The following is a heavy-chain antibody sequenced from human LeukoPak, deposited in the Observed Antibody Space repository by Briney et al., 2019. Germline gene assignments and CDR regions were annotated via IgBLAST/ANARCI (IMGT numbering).Heavy chain of an antibody. Sequence: PGTSLRLSCAASGFTFSSYGMHWVRQAPGKGLEWVAVIWYDGSNKYYADSVKGRFTISRDNSKNTLYLQMNSLRAEDTAVYYCARGPPLRYFDWLLNYWGQGTLVTVSS. D-gene: IGHD3-9*01. CDR3: ARGPPLRYFDWLLNY. V-gene: IGHV3-33*01. CDR1: GFTFSSYG. J-gene: IGHJ4*02. CDR2: IWYDGSNK.